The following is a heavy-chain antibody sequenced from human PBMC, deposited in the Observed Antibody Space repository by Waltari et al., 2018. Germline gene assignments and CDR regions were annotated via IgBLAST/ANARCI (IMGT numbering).Heavy chain of an antibody. D-gene: IGHD3-3*01. CDR1: GGSFSGYY. J-gene: IGHJ5*02. Sequence: QVQLQQWGAGLLKPSETLSLTCAVYGGSFSGYYWSGSRQPPGKGLEWIGEINHSGSTNYNPSLKSRVTISVDTSKNQFSLKLSSVTAADTAVYYCARVVRFLEWLGPYNWFDPWGQGTLVTVSS. V-gene: IGHV4-34*01. CDR2: INHSGST. CDR3: ARVVRFLEWLGPYNWFDP.